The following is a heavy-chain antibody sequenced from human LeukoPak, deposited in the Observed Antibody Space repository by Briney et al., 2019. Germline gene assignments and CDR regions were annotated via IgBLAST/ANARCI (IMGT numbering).Heavy chain of an antibody. V-gene: IGHV1-24*01. CDR1: GYTLTELS. CDR2: FDPEDGET. J-gene: IGHJ4*02. D-gene: IGHD6-13*01. CDR3: ARDPSSSWPRDFDY. Sequence: ASVKVSCKVSGYTLTELSMHWVRQAPGKGLEWMGGFDPEDGETIYAQKFQGRVTMTEDTSTDTAYMELSSLRSEDTAVYYCARDPSSSWPRDFDYWGQGTLVTVSS.